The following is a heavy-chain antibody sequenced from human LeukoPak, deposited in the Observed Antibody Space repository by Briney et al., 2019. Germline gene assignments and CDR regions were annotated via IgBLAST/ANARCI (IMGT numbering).Heavy chain of an antibody. CDR3: ARYYYNSSGYYYFDY. Sequence: SETLSLTCTVSGGSISSYYWSWIRQPPGKGLEWIGYIYYSGSTNYNPSLKSRVTISVDTSKNQFSLKLSSVTAADTAVYYCARYYYNSSGYYYFDYWGQGTMVTVSS. V-gene: IGHV4-59*01. CDR1: GGSISSYY. J-gene: IGHJ4*02. CDR2: IYYSGST. D-gene: IGHD3-22*01.